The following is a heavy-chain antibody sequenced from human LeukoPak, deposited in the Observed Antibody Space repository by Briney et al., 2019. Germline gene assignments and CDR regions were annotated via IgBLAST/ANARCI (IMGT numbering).Heavy chain of an antibody. CDR1: GFTFSSYA. D-gene: IGHD3-3*01. Sequence: PGGSLRLSCAASGFTFSSYAMSWVRQAPGKGLEWVSAISGSGGSTYYADSAKGRFTISRDNSKNTLYLQMNSLRAEDTAVYYCAKGNKDFWSGYYDYWGQGTLVTVSS. V-gene: IGHV3-23*01. J-gene: IGHJ4*02. CDR2: ISGSGGST. CDR3: AKGNKDFWSGYYDY.